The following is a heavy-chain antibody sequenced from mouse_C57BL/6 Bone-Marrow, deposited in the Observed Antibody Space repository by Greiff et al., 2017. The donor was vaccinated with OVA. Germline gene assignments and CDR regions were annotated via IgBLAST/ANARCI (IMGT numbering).Heavy chain of an antibody. J-gene: IGHJ1*03. CDR2: IDPEDGET. CDR3: AQNWPDNWYFDV. Sequence: VQLQQSGAELVKPGASVKLSCTASGFNIKDYYMHWVKQRTEQGLAWIGRIDPEDGETKYAPKFPGKATITADTSSNTAYLQLSSLTSEDTAVYYCAQNWPDNWYFDVWGTGTTVTVSS. V-gene: IGHV14-2*01. CDR1: GFNIKDYY. D-gene: IGHD4-1*01.